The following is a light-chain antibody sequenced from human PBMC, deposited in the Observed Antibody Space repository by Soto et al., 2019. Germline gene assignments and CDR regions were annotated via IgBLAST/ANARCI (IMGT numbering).Light chain of an antibody. V-gene: IGLV2-14*01. Sequence: QSVLTQPASVSGSPGQSITISCTGTSSDVGGYNYVSWYQQHPGEVPKLIIFNVNNRPSGVSNRFPGSKSGNTASLTISGLQAEDEADYYCSSFTSSTTYVFGTGTKLTVL. CDR1: SSDVGGYNY. CDR3: SSFTSSTTYV. CDR2: NVN. J-gene: IGLJ1*01.